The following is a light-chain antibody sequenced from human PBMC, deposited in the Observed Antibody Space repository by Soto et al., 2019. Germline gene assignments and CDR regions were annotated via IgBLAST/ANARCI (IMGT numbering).Light chain of an antibody. CDR2: GAS. V-gene: IGKV3D-15*01. CDR1: QSVSNN. CDR3: KQYKEWPPFT. J-gene: IGKJ5*01. Sequence: EIVMTQSPATLSVSPGERVTLSCRASQSVSNNLAWYQQKPGQAPRLLIFGASTRATGIPDRFSGSGSGTEFTLSISSLQSEDFAVYYCKQYKEWPPFTFGQGTRLEIK.